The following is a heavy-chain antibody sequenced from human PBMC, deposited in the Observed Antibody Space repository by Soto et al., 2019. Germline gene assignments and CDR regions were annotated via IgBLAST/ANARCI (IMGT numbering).Heavy chain of an antibody. Sequence: QVQLVQSGAEVKKPGSSVKVSCKASGGTFSSYAISWVRQAPGQGLEWMGGIIPIFGTANYAQKFRGRVTITADKSTSTAYMELSSLRSEDTAVYYCARPLKTSGWYRDYYYYGMDVWGQGTTVTVSS. D-gene: IGHD6-19*01. CDR1: GGTFSSYA. CDR2: IIPIFGTA. J-gene: IGHJ6*02. V-gene: IGHV1-69*06. CDR3: ARPLKTSGWYRDYYYYGMDV.